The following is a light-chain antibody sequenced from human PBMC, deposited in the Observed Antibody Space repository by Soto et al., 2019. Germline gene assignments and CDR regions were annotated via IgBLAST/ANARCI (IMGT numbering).Light chain of an antibody. CDR1: QSISSNS. Sequence: EMVLTQSPGTLSLSPGERATLSCRASQSISSNSLAWYQQKPGQAPRLFIYGASSRATGIPDRFSGSGSGTDFTLTISGLEPEDFAVYYCQQYGSSPETFGQGTKVDIK. CDR3: QQYGSSPET. V-gene: IGKV3-20*01. J-gene: IGKJ1*01. CDR2: GAS.